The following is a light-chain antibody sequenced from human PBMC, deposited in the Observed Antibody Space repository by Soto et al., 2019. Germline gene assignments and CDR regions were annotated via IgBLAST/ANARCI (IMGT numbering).Light chain of an antibody. J-gene: IGKJ4*01. CDR2: KAS. CDR3: KQSKTFPLT. Sequence: IHMTQSPSTLSGSVGDRVTITCRASQTISSWLAWYQQKPGKAPKLLIYKASTLKSGVPSRFSGSGSGIDFSLTISSLQPEDLATYYCKQSKTFPLTFSGGTKVDIK. CDR1: QTISSW. V-gene: IGKV1-5*03.